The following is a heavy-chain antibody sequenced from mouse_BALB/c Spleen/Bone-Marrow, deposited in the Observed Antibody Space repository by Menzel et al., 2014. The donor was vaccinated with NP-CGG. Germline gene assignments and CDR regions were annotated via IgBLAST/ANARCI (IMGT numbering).Heavy chain of an antibody. CDR3: TRSGYYGYGWYFDV. D-gene: IGHD1-2*01. Sequence: VHLVESGAELVKPGASVKLSCRVSGYTFTNCFVYWVKQRPGQGLEWIGEINPSNDTPNFNEKFKSKATLTVDKSSSTAYMQLSSLTSEDSAVYYCTRSGYYGYGWYFDVWGAGTTVTVSS. V-gene: IGHV1S81*02. CDR2: INPSNDTP. CDR1: GYTFTNCF. J-gene: IGHJ1*01.